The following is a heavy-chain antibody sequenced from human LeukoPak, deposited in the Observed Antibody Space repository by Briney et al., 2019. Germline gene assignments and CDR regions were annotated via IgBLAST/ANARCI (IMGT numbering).Heavy chain of an antibody. V-gene: IGHV3-53*01. D-gene: IGHD2-15*01. CDR3: ARGVEPLAATILAY. CDR2: LYSDGTT. Sequence: LSGESLRLSCAASWLTLITNDMTWVRQPPGKGLEWVAFLYSDGTTKYADYVKGRFTISRDNSKTNLYLEMNILSAADADVYYCARGVEPLAATILAYWGQGNLVTVS. J-gene: IGHJ4*02. CDR1: WLTLITND.